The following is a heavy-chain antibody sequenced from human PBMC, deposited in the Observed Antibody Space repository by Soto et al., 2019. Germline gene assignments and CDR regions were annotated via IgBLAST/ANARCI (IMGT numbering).Heavy chain of an antibody. V-gene: IGHV1-69*01. J-gene: IGHJ5*02. CDR3: GRGGGYVSNDDYWAS. CDR2: IIPIFGTA. D-gene: IGHD4-17*01. Sequence: QVQLVQSGAEVRKPGSSVKVSCKASGGTFSRHAISWVRQAPGQGLEWMGGIIPIFGTANHAQKFQGSVTIIADESTSTVYRELGSLRCADRAMYFGGRGGGYVSNDDYWASWGQGTLVIVSS. CDR1: GGTFSRHA.